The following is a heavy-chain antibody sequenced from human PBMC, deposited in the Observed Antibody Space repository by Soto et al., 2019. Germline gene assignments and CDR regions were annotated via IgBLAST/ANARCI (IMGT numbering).Heavy chain of an antibody. CDR3: ARGGQSSSSWYDAFDI. Sequence: QVQLVESGGGVVQPGRSLRLSCAASGFTFSSYAMHWVRQAPGKGLEWVAVISYDGSNKYYADSVKGRFTISRDNSKNTLYLQMNSLRAEDTAVYYCARGGQSSSSWYDAFDIWGQGTMVTVSS. J-gene: IGHJ3*02. CDR2: ISYDGSNK. D-gene: IGHD6-13*01. CDR1: GFTFSSYA. V-gene: IGHV3-30-3*01.